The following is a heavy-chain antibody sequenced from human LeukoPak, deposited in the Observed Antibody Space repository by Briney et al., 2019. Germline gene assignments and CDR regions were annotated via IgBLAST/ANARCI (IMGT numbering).Heavy chain of an antibody. V-gene: IGHV1-18*01. Sequence: GASVKVSCKASGYTFTSYGISRVRQAPGQGLEWMAWISAYNGNTNYAQKLQGRLTMTTDTSTSTAYLELRSLRSDDTAVYYCARASSWYSRDQSNWFDPWGQGTLVTVSS. CDR3: ARASSWYSRDQSNWFDP. CDR1: GYTFTSYG. CDR2: ISAYNGNT. D-gene: IGHD6-13*01. J-gene: IGHJ5*02.